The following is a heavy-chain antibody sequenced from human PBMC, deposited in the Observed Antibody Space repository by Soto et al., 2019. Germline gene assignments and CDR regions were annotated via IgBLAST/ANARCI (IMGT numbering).Heavy chain of an antibody. D-gene: IGHD3-10*01. Sequence: GASVKVSCKASGYAFTSYAMRWVRQAPGQRLEWMGWINAGNGNTKYSQKFQGRVTITRDTSASTAYMELSSLRSEDTSVYYCASSYYGSGSYYSPTYYFDYWSQGTLVTSPQVSFYMELSSLRSEDTAVYYCAVGSNYYGSGTPGYWGQGTLVTVSS. CDR1: GYAFTSYA. J-gene: IGHJ4*02. V-gene: IGHV1-3*01. CDR3: ASSYYGSGSYYSPTYYFDYWSQGTLVTSPQVSFYMELSSLRSEDTAVYYCAVGSNYYGSGTPGY. CDR2: INAGNGNT.